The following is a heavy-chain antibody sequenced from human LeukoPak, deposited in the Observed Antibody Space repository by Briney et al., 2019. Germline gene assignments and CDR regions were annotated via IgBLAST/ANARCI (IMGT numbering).Heavy chain of an antibody. V-gene: IGHV4-34*01. Sequence: SETLSLTCAVYGGSFSGYYWSWIRQPPGKGLEWIGEINHSGSTNYNPSLKSRVTISVDTSKNQFSLRLSSVTAADTAVYYCARGAYGDYSGVFYYYYGMDVWGQGTTVTVSS. J-gene: IGHJ6*02. CDR1: GGSFSGYY. CDR2: INHSGST. CDR3: ARGAYGDYSGVFYYYYGMDV. D-gene: IGHD4-17*01.